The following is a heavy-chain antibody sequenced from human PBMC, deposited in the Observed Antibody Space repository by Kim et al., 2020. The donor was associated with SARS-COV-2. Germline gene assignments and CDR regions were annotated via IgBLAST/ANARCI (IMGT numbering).Heavy chain of an antibody. Sequence: YAQKFKGRVTMTRDTSISTAYMELSRLRSDDTAVYYCARGNDFWSGRLDYWGQGTLVTVSS. D-gene: IGHD3-3*01. J-gene: IGHJ4*02. V-gene: IGHV1-2*02. CDR3: ARGNDFWSGRLDY.